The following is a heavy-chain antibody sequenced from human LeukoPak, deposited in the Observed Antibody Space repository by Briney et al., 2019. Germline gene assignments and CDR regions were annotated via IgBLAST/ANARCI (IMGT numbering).Heavy chain of an antibody. CDR1: GYTFTSYG. V-gene: IGHV1-18*04. Sequence: ASVKVSCKASGYTFTSYGISWVRQAPGQGLEWMGWISAYNGNTNYAQKLQGRVTMTTDTPTSTAYMELRSLRSDDTAVYYCARDVAVAGYFDYWGQGTLVTVSS. CDR2: ISAYNGNT. D-gene: IGHD6-19*01. J-gene: IGHJ4*02. CDR3: ARDVAVAGYFDY.